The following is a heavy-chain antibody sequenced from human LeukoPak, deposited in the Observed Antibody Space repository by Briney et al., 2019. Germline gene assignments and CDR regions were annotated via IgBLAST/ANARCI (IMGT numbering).Heavy chain of an antibody. CDR3: ATEKVGATRDFDY. CDR2: VDPEDGET. CDR1: GYTFTDYY. V-gene: IGHV1-69-2*01. Sequence: ASVKVSCKVSGYTFTDYYMHWVQQAPGKGLEWMGLVDPEDGETIYAEKFQGRVTITADTSTDTAYMELSSLRSEDTDVYYCATEKVGATRDFDYWGQGTLVTVSS. D-gene: IGHD1-26*01. J-gene: IGHJ4*02.